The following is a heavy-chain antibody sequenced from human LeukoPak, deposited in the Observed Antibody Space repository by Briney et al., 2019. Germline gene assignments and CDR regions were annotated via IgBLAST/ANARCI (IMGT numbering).Heavy chain of an antibody. Sequence: GGSLRLSCAASAFTFSSYAMYWVRQAPGKGLEWVAVISYDGSNKQYVDSVKGRFTISRDNSKNTLYLQINSLRAEDTAVYYCARDGDYYESSGSDAFDIWGQGTMVTVSS. J-gene: IGHJ3*02. CDR1: AFTFSSYA. CDR2: ISYDGSNK. V-gene: IGHV3-30*04. CDR3: ARDGDYYESSGSDAFDI. D-gene: IGHD3-22*01.